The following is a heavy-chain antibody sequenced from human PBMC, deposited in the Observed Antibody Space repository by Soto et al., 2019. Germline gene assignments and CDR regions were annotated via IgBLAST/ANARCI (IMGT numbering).Heavy chain of an antibody. CDR1: GFRYRDHW. CDR3: VRGHGWFDP. Sequence: EVQVVESGGGLVQPGESLRLSCAASGFRYRDHWMSWVRQAPGKGPEWVANIHPDLSDISYVDSVKGRFTISRDNAKNSVYLQMNSLRVEDTAIYHCVRGHGWFDPWGQGALVTVSS. V-gene: IGHV3-7*01. CDR2: IHPDLSDI. J-gene: IGHJ5*02.